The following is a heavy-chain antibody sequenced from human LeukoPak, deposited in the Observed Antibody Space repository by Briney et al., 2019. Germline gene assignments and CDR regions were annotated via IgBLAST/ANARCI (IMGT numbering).Heavy chain of an antibody. Sequence: VASVKVSCKASGYTFTSYDINWVRQATGQGLEWMGWMNPNSGNTGYAQRFQDRVTMTTDTSTTTAYMELRSLRSDDTAMYYCARDHEDVYGSGSYKLWGQGTRVTVSS. V-gene: IGHV1-8*01. D-gene: IGHD3-10*01. J-gene: IGHJ4*02. CDR1: GYTFTSYD. CDR3: ARDHEDVYGSGSYKL. CDR2: MNPNSGNT.